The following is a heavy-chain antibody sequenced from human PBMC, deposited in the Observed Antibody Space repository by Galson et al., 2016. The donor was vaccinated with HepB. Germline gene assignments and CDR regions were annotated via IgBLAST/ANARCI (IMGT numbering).Heavy chain of an antibody. V-gene: IGHV3-21*01. CDR1: GFMFSSYT. D-gene: IGHD6-13*01. CDR2: IRRSSSAI. Sequence: SLRLSCAGSGFMFSSYTMNWVRQAPGKGLEWVSSIRRSSSAIHYSDSVRGRFTSARTNGENSVFLQMDSLRADDTAVYYCVRLDRSWRSLVDYFYYWGQGALVTVSS. J-gene: IGHJ4*02. CDR3: VRLDRSWRSLVDYFYY.